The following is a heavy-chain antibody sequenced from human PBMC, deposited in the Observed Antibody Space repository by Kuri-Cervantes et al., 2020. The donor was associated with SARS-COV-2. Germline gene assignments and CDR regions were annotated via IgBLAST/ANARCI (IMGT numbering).Heavy chain of an antibody. V-gene: IGHV3-23*01. J-gene: IGHJ4*02. CDR3: AKLFGVVVAGTLDY. CDR1: GFTFSSYA. CDR2: LGGSGDVT. D-gene: IGHD2-15*01. Sequence: GGSLRLSCAASGFTFSSYAMTWVRQAPGKGLEWVSGLGGSGDVTYYADSVKGRFAISRDNSNNTLYLQMNSLRGEGTAVYYCAKLFGVVVAGTLDYWGQGTLVTVSS.